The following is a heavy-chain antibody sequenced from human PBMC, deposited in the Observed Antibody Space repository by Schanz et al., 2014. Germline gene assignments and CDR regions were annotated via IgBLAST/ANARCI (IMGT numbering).Heavy chain of an antibody. CDR3: ARHERFEELSVVDY. V-gene: IGHV7-4-1*02. Sequence: QVRLVQSGAEVKKPGASVKVSCKASGYTFIDYSLNWVRQAPGQGLEWLGYINTDTGNPTAAQGFTGRFVFSLVTSVKTAYLQINSLRPEDTAVYFCARHERFEELSVVDYWGQGTRVTVSS. D-gene: IGHD3-10*01. CDR2: INTDTGNP. J-gene: IGHJ4*02. CDR1: GYTFIDYS.